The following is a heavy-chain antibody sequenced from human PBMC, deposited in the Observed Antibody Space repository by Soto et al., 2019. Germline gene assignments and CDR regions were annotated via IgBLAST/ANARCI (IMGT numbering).Heavy chain of an antibody. V-gene: IGHV4-59*01. D-gene: IGHD2-2*01. CDR1: GGSISNYY. J-gene: IGHJ6*04. Sequence: PSETLSLTCTVSGGSISNYYWSWIRQTPGKGLEWIGYIYYRGSTNYNPSLKSRVTISVDTSRNQFSLRLSSVTAADTAVYYCARDRTAYADHYYGMDIWGEATTVTVSS. CDR3: ARDRTAYADHYYGMDI. CDR2: IYYRGST.